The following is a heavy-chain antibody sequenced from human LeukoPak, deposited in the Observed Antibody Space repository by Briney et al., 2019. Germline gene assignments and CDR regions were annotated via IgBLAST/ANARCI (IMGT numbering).Heavy chain of an antibody. CDR2: IYYSEST. D-gene: IGHD3-22*01. CDR3: ARALIVVVTDYYYLDV. Sequence: SETLSLTCTVSGGSISSSGAYWGWIRQPPGRGLEWIVTIYYSESTYYNPSLKSRVTISVDTSKNQFSLKLSSVTAADTAVYYCARALIVVVTDYYYLDVWGKGTTVTVSS. CDR1: GGSISSSGAY. J-gene: IGHJ6*03. V-gene: IGHV4-39*07.